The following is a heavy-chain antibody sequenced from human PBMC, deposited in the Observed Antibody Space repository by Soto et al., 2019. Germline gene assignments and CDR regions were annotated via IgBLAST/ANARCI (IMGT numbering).Heavy chain of an antibody. Sequence: GGSLRLSCAAPGFTFSDYYMSWIRQAPGKGLEWVSYISHNGYTIYYADSVKGRFTISRDNAKNSLSLQMNSLRAEDTAVYYCAREYVDADLVGAFHVWGQGTAVTVSS. V-gene: IGHV3-11*01. CDR1: GFTFSDYY. D-gene: IGHD5-18*01. CDR3: AREYVDADLVGAFHV. J-gene: IGHJ3*01. CDR2: ISHNGYTI.